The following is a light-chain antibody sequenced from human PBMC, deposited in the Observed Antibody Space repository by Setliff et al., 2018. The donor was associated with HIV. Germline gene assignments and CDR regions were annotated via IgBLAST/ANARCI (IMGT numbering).Light chain of an antibody. J-gene: IGLJ2*01. CDR3: SSYTITNTVI. CDR2: EVS. CDR1: SSDVGAYNY. V-gene: IGLV2-14*03. Sequence: ALTQPASVSGSPGQSITTACTGTSSDVGAYNYVSWYQQHPGKAPKLMIFEVSNRPSGISNRFSGSKSGNTASLTISGLQTEDEADYYCSSYTITNTVIFGGGTKVTVL.